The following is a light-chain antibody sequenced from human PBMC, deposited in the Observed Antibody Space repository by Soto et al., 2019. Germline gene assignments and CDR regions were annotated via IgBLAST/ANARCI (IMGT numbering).Light chain of an antibody. V-gene: IGLV4-69*01. CDR3: QTWGTGIVV. J-gene: IGLJ2*01. CDR1: SGHSNYA. CDR2: LNSDGSH. Sequence: QPVLTQSPSASASRGASVKLTCTLSSGHSNYAIAWHQQQPEKGPRYLIKLNSDGSHSKGDGIPDRFSGSSSGAERYLSISSLQSEDEADYYYQTWGTGIVVFGGGTKLTVL.